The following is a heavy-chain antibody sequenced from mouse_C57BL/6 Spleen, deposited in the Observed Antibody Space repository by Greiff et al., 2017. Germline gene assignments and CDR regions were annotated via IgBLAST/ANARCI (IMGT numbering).Heavy chain of an antibody. D-gene: IGHD1-1*01. J-gene: IGHJ3*01. V-gene: IGHV1-18*01. Sequence: EVQLQESGPELVKPGASVKIPCTASGYTFTDYKMDWVKQSHGKSLEWIGDINPNNGGTIYNQKFKGKATLPVDKSSSTAYMELRSLTSEDTAVYYCATYGSSSWFADWGQGTLVTVAA. CDR1: GYTFTDYK. CDR3: ATYGSSSWFAD. CDR2: INPNNGGT.